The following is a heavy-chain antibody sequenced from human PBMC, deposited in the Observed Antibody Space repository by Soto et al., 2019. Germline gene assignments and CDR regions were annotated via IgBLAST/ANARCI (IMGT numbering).Heavy chain of an antibody. V-gene: IGHV3-73*01. CDR2: IRSKGNNYAT. D-gene: IGHD3-3*01. CDR3: SRQASDFWSGKPQYYMDV. J-gene: IGHJ6*03. Sequence: EVQLVESGGGLVQPGGSLKLSCAASGFTFSGSAMHWVRQASGKGLEGFGRIRSKGNNYATAYGASLKGRFTISRDDSKNTAYLQMNSLNTEDTAVYYCSRQASDFWSGKPQYYMDVWGKGTTVTVSS. CDR1: GFTFSGSA.